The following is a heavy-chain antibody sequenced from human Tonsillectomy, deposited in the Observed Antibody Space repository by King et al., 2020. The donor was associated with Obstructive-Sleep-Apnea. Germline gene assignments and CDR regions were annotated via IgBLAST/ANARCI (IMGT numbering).Heavy chain of an antibody. CDR2: IWFDGSNK. Sequence: VQLVESGGGVVQPGGSLRLSCAASGFMFTHSGMHWVRQAPGKGLEWVAIIWFDGSNKHYSDSVKGRFTISRDNSRNTLYLQMDSLRAEDTAVYYCARGRGDCSSGPCYSDYIDNWGQGTLVTVSS. CDR1: GFMFTHSG. D-gene: IGHD2-15*01. CDR3: ARGRGDCSSGPCYSDYIDN. J-gene: IGHJ4*02. V-gene: IGHV3-33*01.